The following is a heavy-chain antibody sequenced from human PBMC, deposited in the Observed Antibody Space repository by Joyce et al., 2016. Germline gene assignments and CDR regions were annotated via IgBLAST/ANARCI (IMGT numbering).Heavy chain of an antibody. D-gene: IGHD4-17*01. V-gene: IGHV3-53*01. CDR2: IYSGGST. CDR3: ARGRNDYGDFHY. Sequence: EVQLVESGGGLTQPGGSLRLSCAASGFSVNNNCMTWVRQAPGKGLEWVSVIYSGGSTYYADSVKGRFTFSRDNSKNTLYLQMNSLRAEDTAVYYCARGRNDYGDFHYWGQGTLVTVSS. CDR1: GFSVNNNC. J-gene: IGHJ4*02.